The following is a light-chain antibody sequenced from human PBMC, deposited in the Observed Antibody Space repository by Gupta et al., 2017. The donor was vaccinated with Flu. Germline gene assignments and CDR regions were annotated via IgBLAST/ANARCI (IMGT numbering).Light chain of an antibody. CDR1: SSNIGSNT. J-gene: IGLJ3*02. CDR2: SNN. V-gene: IGLV1-44*01. Sequence: QSGLTQPPSASGTPGQRVPISCSGSSSNIGSNTVNWYQQLPGTAPKLLIYSNNQRPSGVSDRFSGSNSGTSASLAISGLQSEHEADYYCATWDDNLNGPVFGGGTKLTVL. CDR3: ATWDDNLNGPV.